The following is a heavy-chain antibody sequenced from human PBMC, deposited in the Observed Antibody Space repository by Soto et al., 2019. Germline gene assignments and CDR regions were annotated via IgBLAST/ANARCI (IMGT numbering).Heavy chain of an antibody. V-gene: IGHV3-33*01. CDR3: AREHIVVVTATYGMDV. CDR1: GFTFSSYG. CDR2: IWYDGSNK. Sequence: GGSLRLSCAASGFTFSSYGMHWVRQAPGKGLEWVAVIWYDGSNKYYADSVKGRFTISRDNSKNTLYLQMNSLRAEDTAVYYCAREHIVVVTATYGMDVWGQGTTVTVSS. J-gene: IGHJ6*02. D-gene: IGHD2-21*02.